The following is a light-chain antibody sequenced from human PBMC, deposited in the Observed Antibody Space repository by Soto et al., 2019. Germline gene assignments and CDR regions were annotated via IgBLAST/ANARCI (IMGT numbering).Light chain of an antibody. CDR1: QRVAGS. CDR3: QQRSTRIT. CDR2: DAS. J-gene: IGKJ5*01. V-gene: IGKV3-11*01. Sequence: EVVLTQSPATLSLSPGERATLSCRASQRVAGSLAWYQHKPGQPPRLLIYDASTRAAGIPVRFSGSGSGTDFTLTVSSLEPEDFAVYYCQQRSTRITFGQGTRLESK.